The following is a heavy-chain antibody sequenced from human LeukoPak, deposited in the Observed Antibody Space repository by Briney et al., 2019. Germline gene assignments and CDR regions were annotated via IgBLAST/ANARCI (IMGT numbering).Heavy chain of an antibody. Sequence: ASVKVSYKASGYTFTGYYMHWVRQAPGQGLEWMGWINPNSGGTNYAQKFQGRVTMTRDTSISTAYMELSRLRSDDTAVYYCASYVSSGWYSTDFDYWGQGTLVTVSS. V-gene: IGHV1-2*02. CDR1: GYTFTGYY. J-gene: IGHJ4*02. CDR3: ASYVSSGWYSTDFDY. CDR2: INPNSGGT. D-gene: IGHD6-19*01.